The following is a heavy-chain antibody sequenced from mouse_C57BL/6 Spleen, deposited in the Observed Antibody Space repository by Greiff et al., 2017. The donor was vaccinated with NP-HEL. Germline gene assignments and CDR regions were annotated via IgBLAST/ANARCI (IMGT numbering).Heavy chain of an antibody. CDR2: IDPENGDT. V-gene: IGHV14-4*01. CDR3: TTVFDGYHGAY. Sequence: EVQLQQSGAELVRPGASVKLSCTASGFNIKDDYMHWVKQRPEQGLEWIGWIDPENGDTEYASKFQGKATITADTSSNTAYLQLSSLTSEDPAVYYGTTVFDGYHGAYWGQGTLVTVSA. CDR1: GFNIKDDY. D-gene: IGHD2-3*01. J-gene: IGHJ3*01.